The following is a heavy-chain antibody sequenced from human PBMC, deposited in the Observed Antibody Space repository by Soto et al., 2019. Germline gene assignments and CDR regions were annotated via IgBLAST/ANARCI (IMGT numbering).Heavy chain of an antibody. J-gene: IGHJ5*02. V-gene: IGHV2-5*02. Sequence: QITLKESGPALVKPTQTLTLTCTISGLSLITSGVGVGWIRQPPGKALEWLALIYWDDDKRYSPSLKSRLTIAKDTSKIQVVLTMTTMDPVDTATYYCAHIVTGCFTWGRGALVTVPS. CDR2: IYWDDDK. CDR1: GLSLITSGVG. CDR3: AHIVTGCFT. D-gene: IGHD3-16*01.